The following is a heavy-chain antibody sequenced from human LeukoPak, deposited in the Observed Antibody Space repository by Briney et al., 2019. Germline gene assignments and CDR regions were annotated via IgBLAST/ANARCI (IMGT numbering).Heavy chain of an antibody. J-gene: IGHJ4*02. CDR2: INHSGST. Sequence: PSETLSLTCAVYGGSFSGYYWSWIRQPPGKGLEWIGEINHSGSTNYNPSLKSRVTISVDTSKNQFSLKLSSVTAADTAVYYCARSPQNYGGNSGLGFDYWGQGTLVTVSP. D-gene: IGHD4-23*01. CDR3: ARSPQNYGGNSGLGFDY. CDR1: GGSFSGYY. V-gene: IGHV4-34*01.